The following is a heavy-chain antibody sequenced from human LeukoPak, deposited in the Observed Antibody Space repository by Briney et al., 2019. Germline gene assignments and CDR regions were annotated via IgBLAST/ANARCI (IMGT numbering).Heavy chain of an antibody. CDR3: AKNGLDYGDGEEDWFDP. V-gene: IGHV3-30*02. Sequence: PGGSLRLSCAASGFTFSSYGMHWVRQAPGKGLEWVAFIRYDGSNKYYADSVKGRFTISRDNSKNTLYLQMNSLRAEDTAVYYCAKNGLDYGDGEEDWFDPWGQGTLVTVSS. J-gene: IGHJ5*02. D-gene: IGHD4-17*01. CDR1: GFTFSSYG. CDR2: IRYDGSNK.